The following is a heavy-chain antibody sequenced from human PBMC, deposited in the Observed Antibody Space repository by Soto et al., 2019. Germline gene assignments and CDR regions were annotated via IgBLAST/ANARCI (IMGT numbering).Heavy chain of an antibody. Sequence: GGSLRLSCAASGFTFSNYWMTWVRQAPGKGLEWVASINQNGGAMHYVDSVKGRFTVSRDNAKNSLYLQVNSLRAEDTAVFYCARVWNDGRFDYWGEGTLAPVSS. CDR3: ARVWNDGRFDY. D-gene: IGHD1-1*01. J-gene: IGHJ4*02. CDR1: GFTFSNYW. CDR2: INQNGGAM. V-gene: IGHV3-7*01.